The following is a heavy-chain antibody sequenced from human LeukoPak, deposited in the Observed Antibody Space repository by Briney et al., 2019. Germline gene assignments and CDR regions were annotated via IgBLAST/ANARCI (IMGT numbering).Heavy chain of an antibody. D-gene: IGHD6-19*01. V-gene: IGHV3-11*06. CDR1: GFTFTDYY. CDR2: ISSTSTST. J-gene: IGHJ4*02. Sequence: GGSLRLSCAASGFTFTDYYMSWIRQAPGKGLEWLSYISSTSTSTTYADSVKGRFTISRDNATNSLYLQMNSLRAEDTAVYYCARGQYSFDAWGQGPLVTVSS. CDR3: ARGQYSFDA.